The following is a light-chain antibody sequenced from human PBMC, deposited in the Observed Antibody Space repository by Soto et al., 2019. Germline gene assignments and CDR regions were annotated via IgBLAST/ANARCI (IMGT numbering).Light chain of an antibody. V-gene: IGKV1-13*02. Sequence: AIQLTQSPPSLSASVGDRVTITCRASQGISSALAWYQQKPGKAPKLLIYDASSFESGVPSRFSGSGPGTDFTLTISSLQPEDFATYYCQQFNSYPLTFGQGTKVEIK. CDR1: QGISSA. J-gene: IGKJ1*01. CDR2: DAS. CDR3: QQFNSYPLT.